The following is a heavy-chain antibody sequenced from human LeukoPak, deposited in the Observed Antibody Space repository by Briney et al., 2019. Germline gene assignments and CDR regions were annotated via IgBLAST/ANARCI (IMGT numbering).Heavy chain of an antibody. V-gene: IGHV4-4*07. Sequence: KPSETLSLTCTVSGGSISSYYWSWIRQPAGKGLEWIGRIYTSGSTNYNPSLKSRVTISVDKSKNQFSLKLSSVTAADTAVYYRARGAAKKAFDIWGQGTMVTVSS. J-gene: IGHJ3*02. CDR2: IYTSGST. CDR1: GGSISSYY. CDR3: ARGAAKKAFDI. D-gene: IGHD2-15*01.